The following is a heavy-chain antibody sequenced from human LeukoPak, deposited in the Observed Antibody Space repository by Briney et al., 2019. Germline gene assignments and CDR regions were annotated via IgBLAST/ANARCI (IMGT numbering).Heavy chain of an antibody. Sequence: GRSLRLSCAASGFSVFSNYMTWVRQAPGKGLEWVAVSYRRDTTFYADAVKGRFIISTDSSRKTVYLQMNSLRVDDTAMYYCARIYGNSTIADAFDIWGQGTMVIVSS. CDR2: SYRRDTT. CDR1: GFSVFSNY. V-gene: IGHV3-53*01. J-gene: IGHJ3*02. CDR3: ARIYGNSTIADAFDI. D-gene: IGHD2-21*01.